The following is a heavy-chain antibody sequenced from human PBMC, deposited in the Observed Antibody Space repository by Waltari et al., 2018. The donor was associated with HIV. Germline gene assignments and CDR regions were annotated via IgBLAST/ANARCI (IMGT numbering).Heavy chain of an antibody. CDR3: ARGGFYGSGSKVN. V-gene: IGHV3-7*04. CDR1: GFPLRSYR. CDR2: INQDGSEK. J-gene: IGHJ4*02. D-gene: IGHD3-10*01. Sequence: EVQLVEDGGAVVQRGGSLTLSWSASGFPLRSYRMSWVRQVPGKGLEWVANINQDGSEKYYVDSVNGRFTIPRDNAENSLYLQMNSLRAEDTAVYYCARGGFYGSGSKVNWGQGTLVTVSS.